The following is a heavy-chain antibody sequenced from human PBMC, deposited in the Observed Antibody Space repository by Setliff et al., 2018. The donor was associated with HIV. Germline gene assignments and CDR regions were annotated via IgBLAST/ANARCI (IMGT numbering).Heavy chain of an antibody. CDR1: GESFSGYY. J-gene: IGHJ4*01. V-gene: IGHV4-34*01. D-gene: IGHD2-8*01. CDR3: ARGAPYCNHGICHLFDY. Sequence: SETLSLTCAVYGESFSGYYWSWIRQPAGKGPGWLGEINHSGRAKYNPSLKSRLTISVDTSKNQFSLRLSSVTAADTAVYYCARGAPYCNHGICHLFDYWGHGNLVTVSS. CDR2: INHSGRA.